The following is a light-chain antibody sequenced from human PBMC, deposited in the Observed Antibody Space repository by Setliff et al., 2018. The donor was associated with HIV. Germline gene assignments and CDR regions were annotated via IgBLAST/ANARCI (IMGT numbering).Light chain of an antibody. CDR2: EDN. Sequence: FMLTQPHSVSESPGKTVTISCTRSSGSIASNYVQWYQQRPGSSPTTVIYEDNQRPSGVPDRFSGSIDSSSNSASLTISGLKTEDEADYYCQSYDSNNHVGFGGGTQLTV. J-gene: IGLJ2*01. CDR3: QSYDSNNHVG. V-gene: IGLV6-57*01. CDR1: SGSIASNY.